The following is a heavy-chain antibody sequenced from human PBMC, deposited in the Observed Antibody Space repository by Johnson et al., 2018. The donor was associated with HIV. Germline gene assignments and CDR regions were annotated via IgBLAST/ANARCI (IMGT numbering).Heavy chain of an antibody. D-gene: IGHD6-13*01. CDR2: ISSSGSTI. CDR1: GFTVSSNY. V-gene: IGHV3-66*02. Sequence: VQLVESGGGLVQPGGSLRLSCAASGFTVSSNYMSWVPQAPGKGLAWVSAISSSGSTIYYADSVKGRFTLSSDNSKNTLYLQMNSLKADDTAIYYCAKDEEGYSSAWSAGTAFDIWGQGTMVTVSS. CDR3: AKDEEGYSSAWSAGTAFDI. J-gene: IGHJ3*02.